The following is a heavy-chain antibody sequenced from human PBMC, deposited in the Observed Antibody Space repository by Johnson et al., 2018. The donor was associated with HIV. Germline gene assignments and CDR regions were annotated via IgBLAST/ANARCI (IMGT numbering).Heavy chain of an antibody. CDR3: ARDQSNGWNRGAFDI. D-gene: IGHD6-19*01. Sequence: QVQLVESGGAVVQPGTSLRLSCAASGFTFSYYGVHWVRQAPGKGLEWVSLISYDGGNKSYADSVKGPFAISRDSAKNTLCLQMYSLRAEDTAVYYCARDQSNGWNRGAFDIWGQGTVVTVSS. V-gene: IGHV3-30*09. CDR1: GFTFSYYG. CDR2: ISYDGGNK. J-gene: IGHJ3*02.